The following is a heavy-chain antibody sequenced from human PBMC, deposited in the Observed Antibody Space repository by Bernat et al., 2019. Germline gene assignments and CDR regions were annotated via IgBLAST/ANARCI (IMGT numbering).Heavy chain of an antibody. V-gene: IGHV3-23*01. D-gene: IGHD3-16*01. Sequence: EVQLLEAGGGLVQPGGALRLSCAASGFSFSTFGMGWVRQAAGRGLEWVSDIGTTGGNTYYADSVRGRFTLSRDNSKNMVFLQMDSLGGEDTAVYYCARLNSWVRFDYWGQGTLVIVSS. CDR3: ARLNSWVRFDY. CDR2: IGTTGGNT. J-gene: IGHJ4*02. CDR1: GFSFSTFG.